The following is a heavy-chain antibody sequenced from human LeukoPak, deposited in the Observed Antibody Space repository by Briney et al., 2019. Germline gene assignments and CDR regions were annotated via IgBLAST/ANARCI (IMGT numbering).Heavy chain of an antibody. D-gene: IGHD3-10*01. CDR1: SGSISTSNYY. Sequence: SETPSLTCTVSSGSISTSNYYWGWVRQPPGKALEWIGNIFYSGSTYYSPSLKSRVTISIDASKNQFSLKLNSVTAADTAVYYCARPRLLYGSGPTLVWGPGTLVTVSS. CDR2: IFYSGST. CDR3: ARPRLLYGSGPTLV. V-gene: IGHV4-39*07. J-gene: IGHJ4*02.